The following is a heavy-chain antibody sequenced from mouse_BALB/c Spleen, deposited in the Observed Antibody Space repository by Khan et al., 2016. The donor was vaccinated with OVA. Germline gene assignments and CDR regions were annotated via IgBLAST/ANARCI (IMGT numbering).Heavy chain of an antibody. CDR2: ISSGGFT. V-gene: IGHV5-6-5*01. Sequence: EVMLVESGGGLVKPGGSLKLSCAASGFTFSSYAMSWVRQTPETRLEWVASISSGGFTYYPDSVKGRFTISRDNARNLLYLQMSSLRSEDTAMYYCAEGLFLYYIDYWGQGTTLTVSS. J-gene: IGHJ2*01. CDR1: GFTFSSYA. D-gene: IGHD6-1*01. CDR3: AEGLFLYYIDY.